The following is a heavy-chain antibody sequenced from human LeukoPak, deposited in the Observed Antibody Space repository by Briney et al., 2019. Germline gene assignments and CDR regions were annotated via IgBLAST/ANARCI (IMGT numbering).Heavy chain of an antibody. J-gene: IGHJ4*02. D-gene: IGHD2-15*01. CDR3: ARSSLYCSGGSCYPGVFDY. V-gene: IGHV3-48*01. CDR1: GFTFSSYS. Sequence: GGSLRPSCAASGFTFSSYSMNWVRQAPGKGLEWVSYISSSSSTIYYADSVKGRFTISRDNAKNSLYLQMNSLRAEDTAVYYCARSSLYCSGGSCYPGVFDYWGQGTLVTVSS. CDR2: ISSSSSTI.